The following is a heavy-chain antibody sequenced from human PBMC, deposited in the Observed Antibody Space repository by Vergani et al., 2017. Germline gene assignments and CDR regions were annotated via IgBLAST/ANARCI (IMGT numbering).Heavy chain of an antibody. Sequence: QVQLVQSGAEVKKPGSSVKVSCKASGGTFSSYTISWVRQAPGQGLEWMGRIIPILGIANYAQKFQGRVTITADKSTSTAYMELSSLRSEDTAVYYCAREPELGDCSGGSCYPHASYYYYYMDVWGKGTTVTVSS. J-gene: IGHJ6*03. CDR3: AREPELGDCSGGSCYPHASYYYYYMDV. V-gene: IGHV1-69*08. D-gene: IGHD2-15*01. CDR2: IIPILGIA. CDR1: GGTFSSYT.